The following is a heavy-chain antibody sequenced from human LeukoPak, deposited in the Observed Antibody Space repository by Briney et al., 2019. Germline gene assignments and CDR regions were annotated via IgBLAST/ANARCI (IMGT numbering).Heavy chain of an antibody. J-gene: IGHJ5*02. CDR2: INSDGSST. V-gene: IGHV3-74*01. CDR3: ARELRGNWFDP. Sequence: GGSLRLSCAASGFTFSSYWVHWVRQVPGKGLAWVSRINSDGSSTRYADSVKGRFTISRDNAKNTLYVQMNSLRAEGTAVYYCARELRGNWFDPWGQGTLVTVSS. CDR1: GFTFSSYW.